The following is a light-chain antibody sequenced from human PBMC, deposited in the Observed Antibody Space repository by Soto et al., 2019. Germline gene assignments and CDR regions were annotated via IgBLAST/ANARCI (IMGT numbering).Light chain of an antibody. CDR3: QQRSNWPPTWT. V-gene: IGKV3-11*01. J-gene: IGKJ1*01. CDR2: DAS. CDR1: QSVSTY. Sequence: EIVLTQSPATLSLSPGERGTLSCRASQSVSTYLAWYQQKPGQAPRLLIYDASKRATGIPARFSGSGSGTDFTLTTTSLEPEDFGVYYCQQRSNWPPTWTFGQGTKVEI.